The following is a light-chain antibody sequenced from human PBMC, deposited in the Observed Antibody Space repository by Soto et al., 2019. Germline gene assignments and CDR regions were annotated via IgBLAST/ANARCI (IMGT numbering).Light chain of an antibody. Sequence: DIQMTQSPSSVSASVGDRVTITCRASQGISSWLAWYQQKPGKAPKLLIYAASSLQSGVPSRFRGSGCGTYFTLTTSTRKPKVFETNFAKQANISPLTSGGGTRGEIK. V-gene: IGKV1-12*01. CDR2: AAS. CDR3: KQANISPLT. J-gene: IGKJ4*01. CDR1: QGISSW.